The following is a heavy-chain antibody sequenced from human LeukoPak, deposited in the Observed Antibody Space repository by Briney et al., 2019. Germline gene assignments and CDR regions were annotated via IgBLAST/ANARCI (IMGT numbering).Heavy chain of an antibody. D-gene: IGHD2-21*02. CDR1: GYTFTGYY. CDR3: ARAQVTAIEGDLSYYYYYRDV. Sequence: GASVKVSRKASGYTFTGYYMHWVRQAPGQGLEWMGWINLNSGGTNYAQKFQGRVTMTRDTSISTAYMELSRLRSDDTAVYYCARAQVTAIEGDLSYYYYYRDVGGKGTTVTVSS. J-gene: IGHJ6*03. V-gene: IGHV1-2*02. CDR2: INLNSGGT.